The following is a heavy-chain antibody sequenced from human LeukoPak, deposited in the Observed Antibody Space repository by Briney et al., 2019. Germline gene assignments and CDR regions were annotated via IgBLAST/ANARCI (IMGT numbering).Heavy chain of an antibody. CDR2: IIVILGKV. V-gene: IGHV1-69*04. D-gene: IGHD2-15*01. CDR1: GGPFNSYA. J-gene: IGHJ6*02. CDR3: ARYIHPQGLIGYAMDV. Sequence: SVKVSCKASGGPFNSYAINWVRQAPGQGLGWMGRIIVILGKVNYAQKFQGRLTITADKSTRTAYMDLSNLASEDTAIYFCARYIHPQGLIGYAMDVWGQGTTVIVSS.